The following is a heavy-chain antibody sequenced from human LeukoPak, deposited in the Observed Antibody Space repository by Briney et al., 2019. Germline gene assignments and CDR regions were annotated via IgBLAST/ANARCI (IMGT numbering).Heavy chain of an antibody. CDR2: ISYDGSNK. V-gene: IGHV3-30*18. CDR1: GFTFSSYG. CDR3: AEDNYGDYNYYYYGMDV. D-gene: IGHD4-17*01. J-gene: IGHJ6*02. Sequence: GGSLRLSCAASGFTFSSYGMHWVRQAPGKGLEWVAVISYDGSNKYYADSVKGRFTISRDNSKNTLYLQMNSLRAEDTAVYYCAEDNYGDYNYYYYGMDVWGQGTTVTVSS.